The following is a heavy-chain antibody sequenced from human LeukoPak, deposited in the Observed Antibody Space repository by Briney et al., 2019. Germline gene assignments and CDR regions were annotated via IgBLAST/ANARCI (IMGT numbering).Heavy chain of an antibody. CDR2: ISGSGGST. J-gene: IGHJ4*02. CDR3: AKDSSGWGNYFDY. CDR1: GFTFSGYA. V-gene: IGHV3-23*01. D-gene: IGHD6-19*01. Sequence: PGGSLRLSCAASGFTFSGYAMSWVRQAPGKGLEWVSAISGSGGSTYYADSVKGRFTISRDNSKNTLYLQMNSLRAEDTTVYYCAKDSSGWGNYFDYWGQGTLVTVSS.